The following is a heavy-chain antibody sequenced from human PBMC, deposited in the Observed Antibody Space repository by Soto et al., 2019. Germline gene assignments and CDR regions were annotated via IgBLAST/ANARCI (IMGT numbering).Heavy chain of an antibody. CDR3: AIYPEAAAYSGSYYFDY. CDR2: ISSSSSYI. D-gene: IGHD1-26*01. CDR1: GFTFSSYS. V-gene: IGHV3-21*01. Sequence: GGSLRLSCAASGFTFSSYSMNGVRQAPGKGLEWVSSISSSSSYIYYADSVKGRFSISRDNAKNSLYLQMNSLRAKDTAVYYCAIYPEAAAYSGSYYFDYWGQGTLVTVSS. J-gene: IGHJ4*02.